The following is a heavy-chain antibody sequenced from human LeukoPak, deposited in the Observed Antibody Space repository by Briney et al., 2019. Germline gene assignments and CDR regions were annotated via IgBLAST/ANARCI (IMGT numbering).Heavy chain of an antibody. CDR1: GFSLSGYW. Sequence: GGSLRLSCAASGFSLSGYWMHWVRQAPGKGLVWVSRINSDGSSTSYADSVKGRFTISRDNAKNTLYLQMNSLRAEDTAVYYCARVSSGSYFGYYYYYVDVWGKGTTVTVSS. CDR3: ARVSSGSYFGYYYYYVDV. CDR2: INSDGSST. D-gene: IGHD1-26*01. J-gene: IGHJ6*03. V-gene: IGHV3-74*01.